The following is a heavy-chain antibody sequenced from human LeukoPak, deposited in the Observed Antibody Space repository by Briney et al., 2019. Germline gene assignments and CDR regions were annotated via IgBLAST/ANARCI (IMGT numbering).Heavy chain of an antibody. CDR2: IKPDGTTK. D-gene: IGHD2-21*01. V-gene: IGHV3-7*03. J-gene: IGHJ4*02. Sequence: GGSLRLSCAASGFPFSSYSMTWVRQAPGKGLEWVANIKPDGTTKFYVDSVKGRFTISRDNALNSLYLQMNSLRAEDTAIYYCARSIPYGTTGYGRSDYWGQGTLVSVSS. CDR3: ARSIPYGTTGYGRSDY. CDR1: GFPFSSYS.